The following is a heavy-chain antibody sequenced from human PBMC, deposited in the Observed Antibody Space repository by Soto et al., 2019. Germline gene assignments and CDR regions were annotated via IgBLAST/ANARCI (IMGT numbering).Heavy chain of an antibody. CDR3: ARLDKFSSGWS. J-gene: IGHJ4*02. V-gene: IGHV3-30-3*01. Sequence: QVQLVESGGGVVQPGRSLRLSCAASGFTFSSYAMHWVRQAPGKGLEWVATISYDGSIEYYADSVKGRFTVPRDNSENTLHLQMESLRPEDTALFYCARLDKFSSGWSWGQGTLVTVSS. CDR1: GFTFSSYA. D-gene: IGHD6-19*01. CDR2: ISYDGSIE.